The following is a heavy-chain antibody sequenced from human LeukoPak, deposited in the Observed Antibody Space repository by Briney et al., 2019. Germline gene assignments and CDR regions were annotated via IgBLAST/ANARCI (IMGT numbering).Heavy chain of an antibody. CDR2: IKQDGSEK. CDR1: GFTFSNYW. Sequence: GGSLRLSCAASGFTFSNYWMSWVRRAPGKGLEWVANIKQDGSEKYYMDSVKGRFTISRDNAKSSLYLQMNSLRAEDTAMYYCARDLGIDRFDCWGQGTLVTVSS. D-gene: IGHD7-27*01. CDR3: ARDLGIDRFDC. V-gene: IGHV3-7*01. J-gene: IGHJ4*02.